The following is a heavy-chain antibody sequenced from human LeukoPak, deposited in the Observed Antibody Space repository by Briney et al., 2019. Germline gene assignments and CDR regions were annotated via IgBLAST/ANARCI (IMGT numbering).Heavy chain of an antibody. CDR3: ARSAVVPAAMTLDFDY. D-gene: IGHD2-2*01. CDR1: GGSISSYY. Sequence: SETLSLTCTVSGGSISSYYWSWVRQPAGKGLEWIGRIYTSGSTNYNPSLKSRVTMSVDTSKNQFSLKLSSVTAADTAVYYCARSAVVPAAMTLDFDYWGQGTLVTVSS. V-gene: IGHV4-4*07. J-gene: IGHJ4*02. CDR2: IYTSGST.